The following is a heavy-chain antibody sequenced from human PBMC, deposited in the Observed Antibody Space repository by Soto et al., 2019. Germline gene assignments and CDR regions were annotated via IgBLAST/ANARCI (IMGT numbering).Heavy chain of an antibody. J-gene: IGHJ2*01. CDR1: GFTFSSYG. CDR3: AIDQQIVVNLWYFDL. Sequence: QVQLVESGGGVVQPGRSLRLSCAASGFTFSSYGMHWVRQAPGKGLEWVAVISYDGSNKYYADSVKGRFTISRDNSKNTLYLQMNSLRAEDTAVYYCAIDQQIVVNLWYFDLWGRGTLGTGSS. V-gene: IGHV3-30*03. CDR2: ISYDGSNK. D-gene: IGHD2-15*01.